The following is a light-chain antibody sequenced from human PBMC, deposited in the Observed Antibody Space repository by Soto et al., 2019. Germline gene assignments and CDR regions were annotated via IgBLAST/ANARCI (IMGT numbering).Light chain of an antibody. CDR2: GAS. Sequence: EIVMTQSPATPSVSPGERATLSCRASQSVSTNLAWYQQKPGQAPRLLIYGASTRATGIPARFSGSGSGTEFTLTISSLQSEDFAIYYCQQYNNWPPVTFGPGTKVDIK. V-gene: IGKV3-15*01. CDR1: QSVSTN. J-gene: IGKJ3*01. CDR3: QQYNNWPPVT.